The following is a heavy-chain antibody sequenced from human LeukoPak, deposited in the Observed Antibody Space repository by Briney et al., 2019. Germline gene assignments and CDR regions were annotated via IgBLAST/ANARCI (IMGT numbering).Heavy chain of an antibody. D-gene: IGHD2-2*01. V-gene: IGHV1-24*01. Sequence: ASVKVSCKASGYTFTSYGISWVRQAPGQGLEWMGGFDPEEGETIYAQKFQGRVTMTEDTSTDTAYMELSSLRSEDTAVYYCAVGYCSSTSCPPDYWGQGTLVTVSS. CDR3: AVGYCSSTSCPPDY. CDR2: FDPEEGET. CDR1: GYTFTSYG. J-gene: IGHJ4*02.